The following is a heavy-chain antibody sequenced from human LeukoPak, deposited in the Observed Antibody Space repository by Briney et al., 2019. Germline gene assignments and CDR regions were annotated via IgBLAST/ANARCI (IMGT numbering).Heavy chain of an antibody. V-gene: IGHV1-2*06. J-gene: IGHJ4*02. D-gene: IGHD2-2*02. CDR1: GYTFTGYY. Sequence: ASVKVSCKASGYTFTGYYMHWVRQAPGQGLEWMGRINPNSGGTNYAQKFQGRVTMTRDTSISTAYMELSRLRSDDTAVYYCARDAGDIVVVPAAIPSDYWGQGTLVTVSS. CDR2: INPNSGGT. CDR3: ARDAGDIVVVPAAIPSDY.